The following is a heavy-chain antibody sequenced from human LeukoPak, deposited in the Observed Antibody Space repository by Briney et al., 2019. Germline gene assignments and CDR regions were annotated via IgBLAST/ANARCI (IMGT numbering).Heavy chain of an antibody. D-gene: IGHD5-24*01. V-gene: IGHV3-7*01. CDR2: IKEDGSED. Sequence: PGGSLRLSCAASGFTFSRAWMSLVRQAPGKGLEWVANIKEDGSEDYYADSVKGRFAISKDNAKNSLYLQMNSLRAEDTAMYYCARDADGYEDWGQGTLVIVSS. CDR3: ARDADGYED. J-gene: IGHJ4*02. CDR1: GFTFSRAW.